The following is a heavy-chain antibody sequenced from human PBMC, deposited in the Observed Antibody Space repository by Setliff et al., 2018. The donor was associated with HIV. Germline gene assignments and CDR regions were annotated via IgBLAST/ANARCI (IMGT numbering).Heavy chain of an antibody. CDR2: VYTTGSA. Sequence: PSETLSLTCTVSGASFIRSRYYWSWIRQPAGKGLEWIGHVYTTGSASYNPSLESRVTILEALSKNQFSLNLDSVTAADTAVYFCARALAGGSRWNYFDLWGPGTLVTVSS. V-gene: IGHV4-61*09. CDR3: ARALAGGSRWNYFDL. D-gene: IGHD2-15*01. J-gene: IGHJ4*02. CDR1: GASFIRSRYY.